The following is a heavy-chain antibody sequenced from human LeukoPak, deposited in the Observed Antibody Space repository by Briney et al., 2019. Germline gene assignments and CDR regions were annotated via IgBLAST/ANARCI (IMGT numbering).Heavy chain of an antibody. CDR3: ARNKVRVAIPYYYYTDV. CDR1: GGSISSGDFY. D-gene: IGHD3-10*01. CDR2: IHYRGST. Sequence: SQTLSLTCTVSGGSISSGDFYWNWVRQHPEKGLEWIGYIHYRGSTYYNPSLQSRVSMSVDTSKNQFSLKLTSVTAADTAVYYCARNKVRVAIPYYYYTDVWGKGTTVTVSS. V-gene: IGHV4-31*03. J-gene: IGHJ6*03.